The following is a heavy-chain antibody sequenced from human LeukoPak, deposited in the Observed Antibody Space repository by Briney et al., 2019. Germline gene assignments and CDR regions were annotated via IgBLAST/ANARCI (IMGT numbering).Heavy chain of an antibody. J-gene: IGHJ5*02. CDR1: GGSISSYY. CDR2: IYYSGST. Sequence: SETLSLTCTVSGGSISSYYWSWIRQPPGKGLEWIGCIYYSGSTNYNPSLKSRVTISVDTSKNQFSLKLSSVTAADTAVYYCARVSFRDRYSSSWYWFDPWGQGTLVTVSS. V-gene: IGHV4-59*01. CDR3: ARVSFRDRYSSSWYWFDP. D-gene: IGHD6-13*01.